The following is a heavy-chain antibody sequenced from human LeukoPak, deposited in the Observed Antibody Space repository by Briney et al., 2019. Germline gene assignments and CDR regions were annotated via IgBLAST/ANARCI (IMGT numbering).Heavy chain of an antibody. CDR1: GYSFATYW. D-gene: IGHD3-22*01. CDR3: ARTLYDSSGYYLDY. Sequence: GESLKISCKGSGYSFATYWIGWVRQMPGKGLEWMGINYPGDSDTTYTPSFQGQVTMSADKSISTAYLQWSSLKASDTAMYYCARTLYDSSGYYLDYWGQGTLVTVSS. V-gene: IGHV5-51*01. CDR2: NYPGDSDT. J-gene: IGHJ4*02.